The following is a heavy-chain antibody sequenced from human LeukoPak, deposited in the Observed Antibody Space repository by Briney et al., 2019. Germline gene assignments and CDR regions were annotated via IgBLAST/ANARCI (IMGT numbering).Heavy chain of an antibody. CDR1: GHPFSIHA. Sequence: GVPLRLSCALSGHPFSIHAKRGVRQARGGGVVGVTGISGSGESTYYADSVKGRFTNSRDNSRDTPYLQMNSLRVEDTAAHYCARFRAYYEQTYCDTGLWGQGTLVTVSS. D-gene: IGHD3-22*01. CDR2: ISGSGEST. V-gene: IGHV3-23*01. CDR3: ARFRAYYEQTYCDTGL. J-gene: IGHJ4*02.